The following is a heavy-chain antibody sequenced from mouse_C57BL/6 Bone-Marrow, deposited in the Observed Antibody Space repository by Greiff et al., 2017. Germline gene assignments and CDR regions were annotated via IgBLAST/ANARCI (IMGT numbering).Heavy chain of an antibody. CDR1: GYTFTSYW. Sequence: QVQLQQPGAELVKPGASVKLSCKASGYTFTSYWMHWVKQRPGQGLEWIGMIHPNSGSTNYNEKFKSKATLTVDKSSSTAYMQLSSLTSEDSAVYCGARGGYGSSYPHYWYFDVWGTGTTVTVSS. CDR2: IHPNSGST. D-gene: IGHD1-1*01. V-gene: IGHV1-64*01. J-gene: IGHJ1*03. CDR3: ARGGYGSSYPHYWYFDV.